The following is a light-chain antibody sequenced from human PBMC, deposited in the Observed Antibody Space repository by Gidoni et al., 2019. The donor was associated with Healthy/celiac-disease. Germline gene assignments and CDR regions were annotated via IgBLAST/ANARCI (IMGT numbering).Light chain of an antibody. CDR2: WAS. Sequence: DIVMTQSPDSLAVSLGERATINGKSSQSVLYSSNNKNYLAWYQQKPGQPPKLLIYWASTRESGVPDRFSGSGSGRDLTLTISSMQAEDVAVYYCQQYDSTPRRTFSQGTKVEIK. CDR1: QSVLYSSNNKNY. J-gene: IGKJ1*01. V-gene: IGKV4-1*01. CDR3: QQYDSTPRRT.